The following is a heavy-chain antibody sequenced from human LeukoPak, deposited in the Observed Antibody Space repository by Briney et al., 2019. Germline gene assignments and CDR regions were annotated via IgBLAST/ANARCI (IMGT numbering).Heavy chain of an antibody. D-gene: IGHD6-13*01. V-gene: IGHV4-34*01. CDR2: INHSGST. Sequence: SETLSLTCAVYGGSFSGYYWSWIRQPPGKGLEWIGEINHSGSTNYNPSLKSRVTISVDTSKNQFSLKLSSVTAADTAVYYGVGYSSSWYRYYGMDVWGQGTTVTVS. CDR1: GGSFSGYY. CDR3: VGYSSSWYRYYGMDV. J-gene: IGHJ6*02.